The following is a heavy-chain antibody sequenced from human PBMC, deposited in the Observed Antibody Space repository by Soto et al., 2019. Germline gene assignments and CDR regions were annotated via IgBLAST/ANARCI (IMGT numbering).Heavy chain of an antibody. CDR1: GGSISSGDYY. J-gene: IGHJ4*02. CDR2: IYYSGST. Sequence: SLTCTVSGGSISSGDYYWSWIRQPPGKGLEWIGYIYYSGSTYYNPSLKSRVTISVDTSKNQFSLKLSSVTAADTAVYYCARGRYSVTTAYYFDYWGQGTLVTVSS. V-gene: IGHV4-30-4*01. CDR3: ARGRYSVTTAYYFDY. D-gene: IGHD4-17*01.